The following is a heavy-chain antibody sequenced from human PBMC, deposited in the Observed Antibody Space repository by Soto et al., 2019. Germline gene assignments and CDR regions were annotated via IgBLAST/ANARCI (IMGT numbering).Heavy chain of an antibody. CDR3: ARRVVTTVTTRIYNWFEP. Sequence: QVQLVESGGGLVKPGGSLRLSCAASGFTFSDYYMSWLRQAPGKGLEWVSYISGSSSYTKYADSVKGRFTISRDNAKNSLYLQMNSLRAEDTAVYYCARRVVTTVTTRIYNWFEPWGQGTLVTVSS. J-gene: IGHJ5*02. V-gene: IGHV3-11*06. CDR2: ISGSSSYT. D-gene: IGHD4-17*01. CDR1: GFTFSDYY.